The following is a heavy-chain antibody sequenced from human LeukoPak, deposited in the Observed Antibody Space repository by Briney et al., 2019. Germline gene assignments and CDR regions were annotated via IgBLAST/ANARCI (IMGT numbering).Heavy chain of an antibody. CDR2: IYYTGST. V-gene: IGHV4-59*08. Sequence: SETLSLTCTVSGGSLSSYYWTWIRQPPGKGLEWIGYIYYTGSTRYNPSLKSRVTISVQTSKNQFSLKLSSVTAADTAVYYCARGPVYCSSTSCYTDYWGQGTLVTVSS. CDR3: ARGPVYCSSTSCYTDY. D-gene: IGHD2-2*02. CDR1: GGSLSSYY. J-gene: IGHJ4*02.